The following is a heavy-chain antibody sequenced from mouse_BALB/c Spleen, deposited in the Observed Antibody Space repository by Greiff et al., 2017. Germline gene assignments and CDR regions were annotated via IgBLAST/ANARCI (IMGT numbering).Heavy chain of an antibody. D-gene: IGHD3-2*02. V-gene: IGHV8-12*01. CDR1: GFSLSTSGMG. J-gene: IGHJ2*01. CDR3: ARRLRGLQGYFDY. Sequence: QVTLKVSGPGILQPSQTLSLTCSFSGFSLSTSGMGVSWIRQPSGKGLEWLAHIYWDDDKRYNPSLKSRLTISKDTSRNQVFLKITSVDTADTATYYCARRLRGLQGYFDYWGQGTTLTVSS. CDR2: IYWDDDK.